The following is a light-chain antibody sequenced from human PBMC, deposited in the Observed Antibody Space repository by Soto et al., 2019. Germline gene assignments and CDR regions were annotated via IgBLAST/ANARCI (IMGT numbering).Light chain of an antibody. J-gene: IGKJ5*01. CDR2: VAS. V-gene: IGKV1-39*01. CDR3: QKSYNAPIT. Sequence: DIQMTQSPSSRSASVGDRVTITCRASQNIINYLNWYQQKPGKAPQLLIYVASRLESGVPSRFSGRGSGTDFTLTITSLQPEDFATYYCQKSYNAPITFGQGKRLAIK. CDR1: QNIINY.